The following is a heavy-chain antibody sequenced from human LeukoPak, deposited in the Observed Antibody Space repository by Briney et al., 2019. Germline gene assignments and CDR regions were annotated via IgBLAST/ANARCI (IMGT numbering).Heavy chain of an antibody. CDR2: ISPNSGGA. Sequence: ASVKVSCKASGYTFTAYYIHWVRQAPGQGLEWMGWISPNSGGADYAQKFQGRVTMTRDTSISTAYVELSSLTSDDTAVYYCAIQPWGSGNNWYFDLWGRGTLVTVSS. CDR1: GYTFTAYY. V-gene: IGHV1-2*02. CDR3: AIQPWGSGNNWYFDL. J-gene: IGHJ2*01. D-gene: IGHD7-27*01.